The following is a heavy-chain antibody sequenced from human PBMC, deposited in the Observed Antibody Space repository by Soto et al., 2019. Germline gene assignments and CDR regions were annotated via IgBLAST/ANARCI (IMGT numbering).Heavy chain of an antibody. CDR2: ISGSGTAT. CDR1: GFIFSNYG. D-gene: IGHD2-15*01. CDR3: AKIVDAGGLDY. Sequence: EVQLLGSGGGLVQPGGSLRLSCAASGFIFSNYGMSWVRQAPGKGLEWVSSISGSGTATYYADSVKGRFTISRDSSQNTLSLQMNSLRAEDTALYYCAKIVDAGGLDYWGQGTLVTVSS. J-gene: IGHJ4*02. V-gene: IGHV3-23*01.